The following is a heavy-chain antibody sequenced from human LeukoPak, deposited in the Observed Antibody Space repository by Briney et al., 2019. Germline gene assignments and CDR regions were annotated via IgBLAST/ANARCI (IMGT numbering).Heavy chain of an antibody. V-gene: IGHV3-23*01. Sequence: GGSLRLSCAASGFTFSSYAMSWVRQAPGKGLEWVSAISGSGGSTYYADSVKGRFTISRDNSKNTLYLQMNSLRAEDTAVYYCAKDLSGSDLPEYFQHWGQGTLATVSS. CDR3: AKDLSGSDLPEYFQH. J-gene: IGHJ1*01. CDR2: ISGSGGST. CDR1: GFTFSSYA. D-gene: IGHD1-26*01.